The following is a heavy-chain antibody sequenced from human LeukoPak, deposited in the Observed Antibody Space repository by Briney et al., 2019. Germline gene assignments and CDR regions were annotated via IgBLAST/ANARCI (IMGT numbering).Heavy chain of an antibody. V-gene: IGHV3-21*06. J-gene: IGHJ4*02. D-gene: IGHD1-26*01. Sequence: GGSLRLSCAASGFTFSSYEMNWVRQAPGKGLEWVSSTTSSSSYIYYADSVKGRFTIPRDNAKNSLYLQMNSLTAEDTAVYYCAKDRSIGTYYTFDHWGQGSLVTVSS. CDR3: AKDRSIGTYYTFDH. CDR1: GFTFSSYE. CDR2: TTSSSSYI.